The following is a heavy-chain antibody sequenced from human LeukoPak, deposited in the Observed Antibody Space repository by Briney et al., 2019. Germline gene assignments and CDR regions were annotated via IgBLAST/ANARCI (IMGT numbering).Heavy chain of an antibody. J-gene: IGHJ5*02. Sequence: ASVKLSCKTSGYTFSDYDINWVRQATGQGLEWMGWMNPNSGNTGYAQKFQGRVTMTRDTSMRTAYMELSSLRSEDTAVYYCTRRMIRGVQGPWGQGTLVTVSS. CDR2: MNPNSGNT. CDR1: GYTFSDYD. D-gene: IGHD3-10*01. CDR3: TRRMIRGVQGP. V-gene: IGHV1-8*01.